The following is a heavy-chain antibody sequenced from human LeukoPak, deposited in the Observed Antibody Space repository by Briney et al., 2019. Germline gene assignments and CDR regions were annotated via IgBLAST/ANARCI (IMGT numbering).Heavy chain of an antibody. J-gene: IGHJ4*02. CDR2: IWYDGSNK. CDR3: ARDGNCGGDCYFDY. CDR1: GFTFSSYG. D-gene: IGHD2-21*02. Sequence: GGSLRLSCAASGFTFSSYGMHWVRQAPGKGLEWVAVIWYDGSNKYYADSVKGRFTISRDNSKNTLYLQMNSLGAEDTAVYYCARDGNCGGDCYFDYWGQGTLVTVSS. V-gene: IGHV3-33*01.